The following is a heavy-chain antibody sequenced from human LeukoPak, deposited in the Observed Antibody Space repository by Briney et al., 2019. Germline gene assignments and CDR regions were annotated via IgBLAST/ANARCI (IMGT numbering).Heavy chain of an antibody. J-gene: IGHJ4*02. Sequence: AGGSLRLSCVASGFSFRTYWMSWVRQAPGKGLEWVANIKEDGSEEYYVDSVKGRFTMSRDNAKNSVYLQMNRLRDEDTAVYYCAKDRLNLAVAGLVPFDYWGQGTLVTVSS. CDR2: IKEDGSEE. V-gene: IGHV3-7*01. CDR1: GFSFRTYW. D-gene: IGHD6-19*01. CDR3: AKDRLNLAVAGLVPFDY.